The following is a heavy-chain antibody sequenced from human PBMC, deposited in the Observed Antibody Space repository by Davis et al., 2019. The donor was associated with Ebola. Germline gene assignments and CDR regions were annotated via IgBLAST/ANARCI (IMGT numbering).Heavy chain of an antibody. CDR2: ISGSGGST. CDR1: VITFSSYA. J-gene: IGHJ5*01. D-gene: IGHD2-15*01. Sequence: GGSLRLSCTDSVITFSSYAMTWVRQAPGKGLEWVSAISGSGGSTYYADSVKGRFTISRDNSKNTVYLQMNSLRAEDTAVYYCASLYCSRGTCHFDSWGQGVLVTVSS. V-gene: IGHV3-23*01. CDR3: ASLYCSRGTCHFDS.